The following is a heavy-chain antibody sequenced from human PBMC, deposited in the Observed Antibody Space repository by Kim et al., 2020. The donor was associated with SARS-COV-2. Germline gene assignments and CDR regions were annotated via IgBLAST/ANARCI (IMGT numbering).Heavy chain of an antibody. CDR2: VSYDGNRR. CDR1: GFPFSNSD. CDR3: ARGLSGTGFDY. D-gene: IGHD1-1*01. V-gene: IGHV3-33*05. J-gene: IGHJ4*02. Sequence: GGSLRLSRAASGFPFSNSDIHWVRQAPGKGLEWVAIVSYDGNRRSYSDPVNGRFIVSRDNSKKTAYLEMNRLSIDDAAVYFCARGLSGTGFDYWGQGTQVIVSS.